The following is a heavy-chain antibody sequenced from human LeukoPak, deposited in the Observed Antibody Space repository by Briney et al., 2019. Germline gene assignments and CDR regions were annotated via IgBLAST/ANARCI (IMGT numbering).Heavy chain of an antibody. CDR1: GFTFSSYA. D-gene: IGHD6-19*01. J-gene: IGHJ4*02. CDR3: AKGYSSGWSGFSAFDY. Sequence: GGSLRLSCAASGFTFSSYAMSWVRQAPGKGLEWVSAISGSGGSTYYADSVKGRFTISRDNSKNTLYLQMNNLRTEDTAVYYCAKGYSSGWSGFSAFDYWGQGTLVTVSS. CDR2: ISGSGGST. V-gene: IGHV3-23*01.